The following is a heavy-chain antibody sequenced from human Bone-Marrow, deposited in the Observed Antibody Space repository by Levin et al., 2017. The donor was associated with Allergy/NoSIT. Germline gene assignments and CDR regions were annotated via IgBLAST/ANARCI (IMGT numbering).Heavy chain of an antibody. D-gene: IGHD2-2*01. CDR3: ARVGRDCSSTSCLIENYYYYYGMDV. CDR2: IYYSGST. J-gene: IGHJ6*02. Sequence: SETLSLTCTVSGGSISSYYWSWIRQPPGKGLEWIGYIYYSGSTNYNPSLKSRVTISVDTSKNQFSLKLSSVTAADTAVYYCARVGRDCSSTSCLIENYYYYYGMDVWGQGTTVTVSS. V-gene: IGHV4-59*01. CDR1: GGSISSYY.